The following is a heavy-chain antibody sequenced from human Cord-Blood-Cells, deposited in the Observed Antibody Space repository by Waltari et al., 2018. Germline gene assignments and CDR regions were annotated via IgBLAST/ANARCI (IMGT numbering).Heavy chain of an antibody. CDR1: GGSISSSSYY. D-gene: IGHD3-10*01. CDR3: ASAVRGGYDY. CDR2: IYYSGST. Sequence: QLQLQESGPGLVKPSETLSLTCTVYGGSISSSSYYWGWIRQPPGKGLERIGSIYYSGSTYYNPSLKRRVTISVDTSKNQFSLKLSSVTAADTAVYYCASAVRGGYDYWGQGTLVTVSS. V-gene: IGHV4-39*01. J-gene: IGHJ4*02.